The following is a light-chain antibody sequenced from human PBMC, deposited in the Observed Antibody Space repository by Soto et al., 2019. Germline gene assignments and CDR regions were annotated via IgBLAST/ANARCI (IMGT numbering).Light chain of an antibody. Sequence: DIVLTQSPESLAVSLGEKATNNCKSSQSVLYSSKNKNFSGWYQQQPGQPPKLLINWASTREPGVPDRFSGSGSGTDFTLTISSLQAEDVAVYYCQQYHSTPYSFGGGTKVEIK. V-gene: IGKV4-1*01. CDR3: QQYHSTPYS. CDR1: QSVLYSSKNKNF. J-gene: IGKJ4*01. CDR2: WAS.